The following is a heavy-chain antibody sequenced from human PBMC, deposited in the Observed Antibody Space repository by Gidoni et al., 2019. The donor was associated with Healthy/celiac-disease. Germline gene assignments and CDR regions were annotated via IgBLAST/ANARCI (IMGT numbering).Heavy chain of an antibody. D-gene: IGHD3-22*01. CDR1: GFTFSSYA. Sequence: EVQLVESGGGLVQPGGSLRLSCAASGFTFSSYAMSWVRQAPGKGLGWVSAISGSGGSTYYADSVKGRFTISRDNAKNTLYLQMNSLRAEDTAVYYCAKGITMRKEEPDAFDIWGQGTMVTVSS. J-gene: IGHJ3*02. V-gene: IGHV3-23*04. CDR3: AKGITMRKEEPDAFDI. CDR2: ISGSGGST.